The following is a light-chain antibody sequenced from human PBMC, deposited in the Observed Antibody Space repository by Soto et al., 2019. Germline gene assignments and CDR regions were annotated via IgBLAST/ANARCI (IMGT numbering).Light chain of an antibody. V-gene: IGLV2-14*01. Sequence: QSALTQPASVSGSPGQSITISCTGTSSDVGAYNSVSWFQQHPRKAPKVMIYAVTNRPSGVSNRFSGSQSGNTASLTISGHQADEEGDYYRYPYTISSTLPYVFGTGTKLTVL. CDR1: SSDVGAYNS. J-gene: IGLJ1*01. CDR3: YPYTISSTLPYV. CDR2: AVT.